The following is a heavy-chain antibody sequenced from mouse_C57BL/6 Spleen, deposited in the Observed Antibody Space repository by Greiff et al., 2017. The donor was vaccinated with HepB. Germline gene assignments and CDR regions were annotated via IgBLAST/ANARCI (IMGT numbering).Heavy chain of an antibody. CDR2: ISYDGSN. V-gene: IGHV3-6*01. D-gene: IGHD1-1*01. CDR3: ARGAYYGSGAMDY. CDR1: GYSITSGYY. Sequence: VQLQQSGPGLVKPSQSLSLTCSVTGYSITSGYYWNWIRQFPGNKLEWMGYISYDGSNNYNPSLKNRISITRDTSKNQFFLKLNSVTTEDTATYYCARGAYYGSGAMDYWGQGTSVTVSS. J-gene: IGHJ4*01.